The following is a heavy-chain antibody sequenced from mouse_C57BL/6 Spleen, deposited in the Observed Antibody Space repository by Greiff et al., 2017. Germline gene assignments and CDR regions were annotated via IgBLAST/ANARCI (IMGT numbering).Heavy chain of an antibody. J-gene: IGHJ1*03. CDR3: AREAYYSNWYFDV. Sequence: VQLQQPGAELVKPGASVKLSCKASGYTFTSYWMHWVKQRPGQGLEWIGMIHPNSGSTNYNEKFKSKATLTVDKSSSTAYMQLSSLTSEDSAVYYCAREAYYSNWYFDVWGTGTTVTVSS. D-gene: IGHD2-5*01. V-gene: IGHV1-64*01. CDR2: IHPNSGST. CDR1: GYTFTSYW.